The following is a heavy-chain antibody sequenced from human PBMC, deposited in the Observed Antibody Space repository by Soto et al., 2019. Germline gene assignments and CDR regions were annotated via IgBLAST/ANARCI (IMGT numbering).Heavy chain of an antibody. CDR1: GFTFSDYD. V-gene: IGHV3-11*01. J-gene: IGHJ4*02. CDR3: ARMGPRAARPSY. Sequence: QVQLVESGGGLVKPGGSLRLSCAASGFTFSDYDMSWFRQAPGKGLEWVSFVSSSGTTIYYADSVKGRFTISRDNAKNSLYLQMNSLRAEDTAVYYCARMGPRAARPSYWGQGTLVTVSS. D-gene: IGHD6-6*01. CDR2: VSSSGTTI.